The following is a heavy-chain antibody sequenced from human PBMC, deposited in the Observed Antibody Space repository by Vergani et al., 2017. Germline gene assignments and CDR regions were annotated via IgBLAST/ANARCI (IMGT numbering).Heavy chain of an antibody. CDR2: IYYSGST. J-gene: IGHJ4*02. V-gene: IGHV4-30-4*01. CDR1: GGSISSGDYY. D-gene: IGHD3-3*01. CDR3: ARGGYYDFWSGYSREENFDY. Sequence: QVQLQESGPGLVKPSQTLSLTCTVSGGSISSGDYYWCWIRQPPGKGLEWIGYIYYSGSTYYNPSLKSRVTISVDTSKNQFSLKLSSVTAADTAVYYCARGGYYDFWSGYSREENFDYWGQGTLVTVSS.